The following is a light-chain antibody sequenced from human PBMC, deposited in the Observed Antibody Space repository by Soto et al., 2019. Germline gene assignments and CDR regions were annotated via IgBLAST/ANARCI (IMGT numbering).Light chain of an antibody. CDR2: EGT. J-gene: IGLJ1*01. CDR3: CSYAGSRHYV. V-gene: IGLV2-23*01. Sequence: QSALTQPASVSGSPGQSITISCTGTSSDVGSYNLVSWYQQHPGKAPKFMIYEGTKRPSGVSNRFSGSNSGNTASLTISGLQAEDEADYYCCSYAGSRHYVFGTGTKVTVL. CDR1: SSDVGSYNL.